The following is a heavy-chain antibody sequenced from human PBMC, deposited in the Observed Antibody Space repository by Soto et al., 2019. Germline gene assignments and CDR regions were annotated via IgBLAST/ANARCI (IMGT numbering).Heavy chain of an antibody. J-gene: IGHJ6*02. CDR1: GFTFSIYS. Sequence: QLLESGGGLVQPGGSLRLSCAASGFTFSIYSMNWVRQAPGKGLEWVSLISGSGGSTHYADSGEGRFTISRDNSKNTLYLEMDSLRAEDTAVYYCAKVVKYDVLTGYYKGPDYYGMDVWGQGTTVTVSS. V-gene: IGHV3-23*01. D-gene: IGHD3-9*01. CDR3: AKVVKYDVLTGYYKGPDYYGMDV. CDR2: ISGSGGST.